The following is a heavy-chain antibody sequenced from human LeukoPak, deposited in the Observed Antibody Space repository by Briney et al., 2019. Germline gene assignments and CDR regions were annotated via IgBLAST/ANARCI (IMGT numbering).Heavy chain of an antibody. J-gene: IGHJ4*02. CDR3: AKEYYDSSGSFDY. CDR1: GFTFDDYA. V-gene: IGHV3-9*01. CDR2: ISWNSGSI. D-gene: IGHD3-22*01. Sequence: GGSLRLSCAASGFTFDDYAMHWVRQAPGKGLEWVSGISWNSGSIGYADSVKGRFTISRDNAKNSLYLQMSSLRAEDTALYYCAKEYYDSSGSFDYWGQGTLVTVSS.